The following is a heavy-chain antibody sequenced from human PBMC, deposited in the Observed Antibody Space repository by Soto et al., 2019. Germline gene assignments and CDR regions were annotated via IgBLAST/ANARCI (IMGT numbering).Heavy chain of an antibody. CDR1: GCSISSSSYY. J-gene: IGHJ4*02. V-gene: IGHV4-39*01. Sequence: SETLSLTCTFSGCSISSSSYYWGWIRQPPGKGLEWIGSIYYSGSTYYNPSLKSRVTISVDTSKNQFSLKLSSVTAADTAVYYCARGSGYCSSTSCLFDYWGQGTLVTVSS. CDR2: IYYSGST. CDR3: ARGSGYCSSTSCLFDY. D-gene: IGHD2-2*01.